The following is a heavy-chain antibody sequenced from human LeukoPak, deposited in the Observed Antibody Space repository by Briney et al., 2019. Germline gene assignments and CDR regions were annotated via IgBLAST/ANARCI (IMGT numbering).Heavy chain of an antibody. CDR2: INPNSGGT. D-gene: IGHD6-19*01. Sequence: GASVKVSCKASGYTFTGYYMHLVRQAPGQGLEWMGRINPNSGGTNYAQKFQGRVTMTRDTSISTAYMELSRLRSDDTAVYYCARDISSSGWHGEDYWGQGTLVTVSS. J-gene: IGHJ4*02. CDR3: ARDISSSGWHGEDY. V-gene: IGHV1-2*06. CDR1: GYTFTGYY.